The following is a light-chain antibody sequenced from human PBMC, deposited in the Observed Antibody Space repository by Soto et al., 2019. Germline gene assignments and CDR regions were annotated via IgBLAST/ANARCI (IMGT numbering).Light chain of an antibody. J-gene: IGLJ1*01. V-gene: IGLV2-23*01. Sequence: QSALTQAASVSGSPGQSITISCTGTSSDVGSSNLASWYQQHPGKTPKLIIYEGSRRPSGVSGRFSGSMSGNAASLTISGLQAEDEADYYCCPFARSSTSYVFGTGSKVTVL. CDR3: CPFARSSTSYV. CDR1: SSDVGSSNL. CDR2: EGS.